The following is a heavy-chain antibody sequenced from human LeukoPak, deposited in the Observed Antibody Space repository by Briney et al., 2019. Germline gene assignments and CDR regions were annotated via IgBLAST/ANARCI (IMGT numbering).Heavy chain of an antibody. Sequence: PGGSLRLSCAASGFTFSSCGSNWVRQAPGKGLEWVSSIGPTGTDRYYADSARGRFTISRDNAKNSMYLQMDSLRDEDTAVYYCATETIGRHYDYWGQGTLLTVSS. D-gene: IGHD1-14*01. CDR1: GFTFSSCG. CDR3: ATETIGRHYDY. CDR2: IGPTGTDR. J-gene: IGHJ4*02. V-gene: IGHV3-21*01.